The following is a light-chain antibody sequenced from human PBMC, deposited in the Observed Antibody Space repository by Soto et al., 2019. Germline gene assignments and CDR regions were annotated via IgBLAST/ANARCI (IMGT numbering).Light chain of an antibody. CDR1: QSLNRD. Sequence: IVMTQSPATLSMSPGERATLSCRASQSLNRDLAWYQQKPGQSPRLLIFGASIRATGIPARFSGSGSGTEFTLTIGSLQSEDCALYYCQQYKSWPYTFGQGTKVDIK. J-gene: IGKJ2*01. CDR2: GAS. CDR3: QQYKSWPYT. V-gene: IGKV3-15*01.